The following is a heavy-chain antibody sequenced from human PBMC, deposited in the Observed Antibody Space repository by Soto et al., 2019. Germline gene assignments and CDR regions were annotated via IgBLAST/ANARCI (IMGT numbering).Heavy chain of an antibody. CDR1: GFTFSSAW. V-gene: IGHV3-7*01. Sequence: EVQLVESGGGLVQPGGSLRLSCAASGFTFSSAWMTRVRQAPGKGLEWVANINRDGSETYYVDSVKGRFTISRDNAKNSLYLQMNSLRAEDTAVYYCARGGYSSSCYWVYWGQGTLVTVSS. CDR2: INRDGSET. J-gene: IGHJ4*02. D-gene: IGHD6-13*01. CDR3: ARGGYSSSCYWVY.